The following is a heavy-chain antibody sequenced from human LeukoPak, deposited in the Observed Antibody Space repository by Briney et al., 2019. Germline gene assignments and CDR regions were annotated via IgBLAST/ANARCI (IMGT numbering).Heavy chain of an antibody. CDR1: GFTFSSYA. V-gene: IGHV3-23*01. Sequence: GGSLRLSXAASGFTFSSYAMSWVRRAPGEGLEWVSAISGSGGSTYYADSVKGRFTISRDNSKNTLYLQMNSLRAEDTAVYYCAKDERGLIAAASFDYWGQGTLVTVSS. CDR3: AKDERGLIAAASFDY. D-gene: IGHD6-13*01. J-gene: IGHJ4*02. CDR2: ISGSGGST.